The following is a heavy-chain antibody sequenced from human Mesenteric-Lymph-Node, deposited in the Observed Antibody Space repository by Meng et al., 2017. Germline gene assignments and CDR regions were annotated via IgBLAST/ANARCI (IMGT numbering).Heavy chain of an antibody. J-gene: IGHJ4*02. V-gene: IGHV4-31*03. CDR3: ARGPSRWLQFSFDY. Sequence: VQLQESGPGLVKPSQTLSLTCTVSGGSISSGGYYWSWIRQHPGKGLEWIGYIHDSGSTYYNPSLKSRVTISVDTSKNQFSLKLSSVTAADTAVYYCARGPSRWLQFSFDYWGQGTLVTVSS. CDR1: GGSISSGGYY. D-gene: IGHD5-24*01. CDR2: IHDSGST.